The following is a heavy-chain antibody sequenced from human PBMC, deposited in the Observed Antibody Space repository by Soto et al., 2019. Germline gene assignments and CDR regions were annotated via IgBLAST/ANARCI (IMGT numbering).Heavy chain of an antibody. D-gene: IGHD3-10*01. CDR1: GGSFSGYY. CDR2: INHSGST. J-gene: IGHJ6*03. Sequence: SETLSLTCAVYGGSFSGYYWSWIRQPPGKGLEWIGEINHSGSTNYNPSLKSRVTISVDTSKNQFSLKLSSVTAADTAVYYCAEYGSGSYYTAAYYYYYMDVWGKGTTVTVSS. V-gene: IGHV4-34*01. CDR3: AEYGSGSYYTAAYYYYYMDV.